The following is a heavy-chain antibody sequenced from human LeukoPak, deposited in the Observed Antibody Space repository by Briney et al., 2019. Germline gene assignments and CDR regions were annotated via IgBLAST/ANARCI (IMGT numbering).Heavy chain of an antibody. CDR1: GFTFSSYW. CDR3: ARYPRPSYYFDY. Sequence: PGGSLRLSCAASGFTFSSYWMSWIRQAPGKGLEWVANIKQDGSEKYYVDSVKGRFTISRDNAKNSVYLQMNSLRAEDTGVCYCARYPRPSYYFDYWGRGTLATISS. V-gene: IGHV3-7*01. CDR2: IKQDGSEK. D-gene: IGHD5-12*01. J-gene: IGHJ4*02.